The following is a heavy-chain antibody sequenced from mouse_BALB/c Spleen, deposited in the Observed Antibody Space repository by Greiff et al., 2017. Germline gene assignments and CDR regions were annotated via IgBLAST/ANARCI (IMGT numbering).Heavy chain of an antibody. V-gene: IGHV2-9*02. D-gene: IGHD2-3*01. CDR3: ARLAYDGYYVDY. CDR1: GFSLTSYG. Sequence: VKLVESGPGLVAPSQSLSITCTVSGFSLTSYGVHWVRQPPGKGLEWLGVIWAGGSTNYNSALMSRLSISKDNSKSQVFLKMNSLQTDDTAMYYCARLAYDGYYVDYWGKGTTLTVSS. J-gene: IGHJ2*01. CDR2: IWAGGST.